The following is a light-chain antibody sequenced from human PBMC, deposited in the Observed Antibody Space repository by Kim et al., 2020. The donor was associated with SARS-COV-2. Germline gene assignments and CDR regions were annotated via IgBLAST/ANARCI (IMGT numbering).Light chain of an antibody. J-gene: IGLJ3*02. CDR2: YDS. Sequence: VSVAPGKTARITCGGNNIGSKSVHWYQQKPGQAPVLVIYYDSDRPSGIPERFSGSNSGNTATLTISRVEAGDEADYNCQVWDSSSDHWVFGGGTQLTVL. CDR1: NIGSKS. CDR3: QVWDSSSDHWV. V-gene: IGLV3-21*04.